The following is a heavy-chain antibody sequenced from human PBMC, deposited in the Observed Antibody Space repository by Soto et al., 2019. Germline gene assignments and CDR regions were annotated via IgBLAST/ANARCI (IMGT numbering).Heavy chain of an antibody. Sequence: EVQLVESGGYVVQPGMSLRLSCTASGFIFDDFAMHWVRQVPGKGPEWVSGTSYNGGNIGYAESVKGRFTISRDNARNSLYLQMNTLTAEDTALYYCVKDMQSGAEYYKNSHRYYSHYFDYWGQGALVTVSS. J-gene: IGHJ4*02. CDR3: VKDMQSGAEYYKNSHRYYSHYFDY. V-gene: IGHV3-9*01. CDR2: TSYNGGNI. D-gene: IGHD3-22*01. CDR1: GFIFDDFA.